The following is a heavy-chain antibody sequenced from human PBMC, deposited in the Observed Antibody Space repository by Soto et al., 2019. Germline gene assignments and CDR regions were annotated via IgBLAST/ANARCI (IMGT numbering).Heavy chain of an antibody. J-gene: IGHJ4*02. CDR1: GFTFSSYS. CDR3: AREHRTIFGVVTDFAY. CDR2: ISSSSSYI. V-gene: IGHV3-21*01. Sequence: GGSLRLSCAASGFTFSSYSMNWVRQAPGKGLEWVSSISSSSSYIYYADSVKGRFTISRDNAKNSLYLQMNSLRAEDTAVYYCAREHRTIFGVVTDFAYRGQGTLVT. D-gene: IGHD3-3*01.